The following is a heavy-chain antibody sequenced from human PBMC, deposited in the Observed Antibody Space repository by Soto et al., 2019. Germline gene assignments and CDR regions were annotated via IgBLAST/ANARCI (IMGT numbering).Heavy chain of an antibody. V-gene: IGHV3-21*01. CDR2: ISSSSSYI. CDR3: ASDYDFWSGYYDDY. Sequence: GSLRLSCAASGFTFSRYSMNWVRQAPGKGLEWVSSISSSSSYIYYADSVKGRFTISRDNAKNSLYLQMNSLRAEDTAVYYCASDYDFWSGYYDDYWGQGTLVTVSS. J-gene: IGHJ4*02. D-gene: IGHD3-3*01. CDR1: GFTFSRYS.